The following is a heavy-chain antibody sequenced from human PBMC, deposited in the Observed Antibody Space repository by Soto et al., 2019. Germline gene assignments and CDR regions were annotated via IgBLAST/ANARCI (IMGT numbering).Heavy chain of an antibody. V-gene: IGHV1-69*02. D-gene: IGHD3-9*01. CDR3: GGDILTGRKSMGVY. CDR1: GGTFSSYT. CDR2: IIPILGIA. Sequence: QVQLVQSGAEVKKPGSSVKVSCKASGGTFSSYTISWVRQAPGQGLEWMGGIIPILGIANYAQKFQGRVTITADKSTSTAYMELRSLRSEDTAVYYCGGDILTGRKSMGVYWGQGTLVTVSS. J-gene: IGHJ4*02.